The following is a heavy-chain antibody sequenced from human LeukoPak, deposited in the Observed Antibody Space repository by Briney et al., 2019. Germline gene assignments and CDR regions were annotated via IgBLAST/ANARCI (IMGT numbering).Heavy chain of an antibody. CDR2: INHSGST. CDR1: GGSFSGYY. CDR3: ASALLTIFGVVRRGFDY. V-gene: IGHV4-34*01. Sequence: MSSETLSLTCAVYGGSFSGYYWSWIRQPPGKGLEWIGEINHSGSTNYNPSLKSRVTISVDTSKNQFSLKLSSVTAADTAVYYCASALLTIFGVVRRGFDYWGQGTLVTVSS. D-gene: IGHD3-3*01. J-gene: IGHJ4*02.